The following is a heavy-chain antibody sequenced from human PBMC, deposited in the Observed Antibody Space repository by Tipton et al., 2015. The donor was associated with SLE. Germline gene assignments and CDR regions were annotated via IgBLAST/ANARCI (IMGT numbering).Heavy chain of an antibody. CDR2: IYYSGST. J-gene: IGHJ4*02. Sequence: TLSLTCTVSGGSISSGSYYWGWIRQPPGKGLEWIGSIYYSGSTYYSPSLKSRVTISVDTSKNQFSLKLSSVTAADTAVYYCARLHWYYYDSSGADYWGQGTLVTVSS. CDR1: GGSISSGSYY. V-gene: IGHV4-39*01. D-gene: IGHD3-22*01. CDR3: ARLHWYYYDSSGADY.